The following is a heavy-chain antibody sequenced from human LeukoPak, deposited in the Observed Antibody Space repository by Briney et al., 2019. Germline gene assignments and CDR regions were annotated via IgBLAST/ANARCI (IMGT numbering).Heavy chain of an antibody. CDR3: GSGRGGYNPFDY. CDR2: INHSGST. CDR1: GGSFSGYY. Sequence: PSETLSLTCAVYGGSFSGYYWSWIRQPPGKGLEWIGEINHSGSTNYNPSLKSRVTISVDTSKNQFSLKLSSVTAADTAVYYCGSGRGGYNPFDYWGQGTLVTLS. D-gene: IGHD5-24*01. V-gene: IGHV4-34*01. J-gene: IGHJ4*02.